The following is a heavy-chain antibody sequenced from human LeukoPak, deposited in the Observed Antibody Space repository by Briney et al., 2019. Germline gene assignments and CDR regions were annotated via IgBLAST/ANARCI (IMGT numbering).Heavy chain of an antibody. Sequence: SGTLSLTCTVSGGSISTYYWSWIRQPPGEGLEWIGYIYYSGSTNYNPSLKSRVTISVDTSKNQFSLKLSSVTAADTAVYYCARTTEAHSWRTRYYDYYMDVWGKGTTVTVSS. V-gene: IGHV4-59*01. D-gene: IGHD6-13*01. CDR1: GGSISTYY. CDR2: IYYSGST. J-gene: IGHJ6*03. CDR3: ARTTEAHSWRTRYYDYYMDV.